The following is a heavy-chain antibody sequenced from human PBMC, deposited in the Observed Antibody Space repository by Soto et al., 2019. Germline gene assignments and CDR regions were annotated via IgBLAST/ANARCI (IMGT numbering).Heavy chain of an antibody. CDR2: ISATGGST. V-gene: IGHV3-23*01. CDR1: GFAFRNFA. D-gene: IGHD6-19*01. J-gene: IGHJ4*02. CDR3: AKDRIPSIAVAGKPTLFDY. Sequence: PGGSLRLSCTASGFAFRNFAVNWVRRAPGKGLEWVSAISATGGSTYYADSVKGRFTISRDNAKNSLYLQMNSLRAEDTALYYCAKDRIPSIAVAGKPTLFDYWGQGTLVTVSS.